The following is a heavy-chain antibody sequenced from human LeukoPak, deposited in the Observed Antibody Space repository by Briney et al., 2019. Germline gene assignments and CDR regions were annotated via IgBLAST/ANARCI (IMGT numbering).Heavy chain of an antibody. Sequence: SEPLSFTCTASGGSMRGYYWSWLRQSPGKGLEWIGYIYDSETTNYNPSLKSRVTISVDLSRNHFSLRLTSVTAADTAVYYCARDGILVPGPDNWFDPWGQGTLVTVSS. CDR1: GGSMRGYY. D-gene: IGHD2/OR15-2a*01. V-gene: IGHV4-59*01. CDR3: ARDGILVPGPDNWFDP. CDR2: IYDSETT. J-gene: IGHJ5*02.